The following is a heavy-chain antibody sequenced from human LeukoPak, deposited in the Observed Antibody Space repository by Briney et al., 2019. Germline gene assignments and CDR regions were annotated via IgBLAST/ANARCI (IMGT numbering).Heavy chain of an antibody. V-gene: IGHV1-46*01. CDR1: GYTFTSYY. J-gene: IGHJ4*02. CDR3: ARVGITAATADY. CDR2: INPRGGST. D-gene: IGHD6-25*01. Sequence: ASVKVSCKASGYTFTSYYMHWVRQAPGQGPEWMGIINPRGGSTDYAQKFQDRVTMTSDTSTSTFYMELNSLRSEDTAVYFCARVGITAATADYWGQGTLVTASS.